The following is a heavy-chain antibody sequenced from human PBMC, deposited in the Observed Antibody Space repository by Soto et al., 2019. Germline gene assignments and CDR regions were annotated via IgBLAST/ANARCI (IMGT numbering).Heavy chain of an antibody. Sequence: EVQLLESGGGLVQPGGSLRLSCAASGFTFSSYAMSWVRQAPGKGLEWVSAISGSGGSTYYADSVKGRFTISRDNSKNTLNLQMNSLRAEDTAVYYCAKGRGYCRSPSCYVGSDYWGQGTLVTVSS. CDR3: AKGRGYCRSPSCYVGSDY. J-gene: IGHJ4*02. V-gene: IGHV3-23*01. CDR2: ISGSGGST. D-gene: IGHD2-2*01. CDR1: GFTFSSYA.